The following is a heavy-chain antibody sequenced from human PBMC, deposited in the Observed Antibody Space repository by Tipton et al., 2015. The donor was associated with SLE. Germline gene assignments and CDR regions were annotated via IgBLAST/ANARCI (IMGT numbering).Heavy chain of an antibody. J-gene: IGHJ6*03. CDR2: ISHSGST. V-gene: IGHV4-34*01. CDR3: AIGGGGFQLLSGSSYYMDV. D-gene: IGHD2-2*01. CDR1: GGSFSGYY. Sequence: LRLSCAVYGGSFSGYYWSWIRQPPGKVLEWIGEISHSGSTNYNPSLKSRVTISLDTSKNQFSLKLRSVTAADTAVYYWAIGGGGFQLLSGSSYYMDVWGKGTTVTVSS.